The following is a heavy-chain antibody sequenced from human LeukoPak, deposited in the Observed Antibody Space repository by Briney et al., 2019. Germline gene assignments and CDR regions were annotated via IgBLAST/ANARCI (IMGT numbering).Heavy chain of an antibody. CDR3: AKGGYSANWRNYFDY. Sequence: GGSLRLSCAASRFTFSSNAMSWVRQAPGKGLEWVSTISETGDRYDADSVKGRFTISRDNSKNRVDLQMNSLRAEDTVVYYCAKGGYSANWRNYFDYWGQGTLVTVSS. J-gene: IGHJ4*02. D-gene: IGHD6-13*01. CDR2: ISETGDR. CDR1: RFTFSSNA. V-gene: IGHV3-23*01.